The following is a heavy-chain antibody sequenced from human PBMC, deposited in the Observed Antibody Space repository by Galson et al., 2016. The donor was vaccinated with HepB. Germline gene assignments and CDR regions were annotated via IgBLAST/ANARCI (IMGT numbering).Heavy chain of an antibody. V-gene: IGHV4-31*03. J-gene: IGHJ4*02. CDR3: AGYQLLFMSFDY. CDR2: IYYSGTT. Sequence: TLSLTCTVSGGSISSGGYYWSWIRQHPGKGLEWIGYIYYSGTTYYNSPLKSRVTISVDTSKNQFSLNLSSVTAADTAVYYCAGYQLLFMSFDYWGQGTLVTVSS. CDR1: GGSISSGGYY. D-gene: IGHD2-2*01.